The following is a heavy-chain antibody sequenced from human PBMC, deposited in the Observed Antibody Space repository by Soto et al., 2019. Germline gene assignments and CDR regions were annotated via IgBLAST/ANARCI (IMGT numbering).Heavy chain of an antibody. V-gene: IGHV1-8*02. CDR1: GYTFTDFD. CDR3: ARGKLATLTDF. J-gene: IGHJ4*02. D-gene: IGHD3-9*01. CDR2: MNPNTGNT. Sequence: QVQLVQSGPEVKKPGAPVKISCQASGYTFTDFDINWVRQATGQGLEWMGWMNPNTGNTRYAQRFQGRLIMTRDTSINTAYMEMGSLSSEDTAVYYCARGKLATLTDFWGQGPLVTVSS.